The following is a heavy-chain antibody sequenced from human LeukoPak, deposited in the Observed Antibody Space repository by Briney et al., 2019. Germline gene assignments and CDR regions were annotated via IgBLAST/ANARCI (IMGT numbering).Heavy chain of an antibody. V-gene: IGHV1-46*01. CDR1: GYTFTSYH. J-gene: IGHJ6*02. CDR2: INPSEGST. CDR3: ARSDKMDV. Sequence: ASVKVSYKASGYTFTSYHIHWVRQVPGQGLEWMGVINPSEGSTDYAQKFQDRVSLTRDTSTSTVYMDLSRLRCEDTAVYYCARSDKMDVWGQGTTVTVSS.